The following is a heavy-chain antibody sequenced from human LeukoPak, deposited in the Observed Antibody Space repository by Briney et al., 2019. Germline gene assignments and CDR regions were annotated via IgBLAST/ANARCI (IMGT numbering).Heavy chain of an antibody. D-gene: IGHD5-24*01. V-gene: IGHV1-2*02. J-gene: IGHJ4*02. CDR1: GYTFTDYY. CDR3: ARVHYSLRWVTAWDY. Sequence: ASVKVSCKASGYTFTDYYIHGVRQAPGQGLEWMGWINPNSGGTNYAQKFQGRVTMTRDTSVSTAYMELSSLTSGDTAVYYCARVHYSLRWVTAWDYWGQGALVIVSS. CDR2: INPNSGGT.